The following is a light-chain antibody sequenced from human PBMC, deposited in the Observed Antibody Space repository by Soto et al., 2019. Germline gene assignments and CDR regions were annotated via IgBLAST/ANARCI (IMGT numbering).Light chain of an antibody. Sequence: QSVLAQPASVSGSPGQSITISCTGTSSDIGGYTYVSWYQQHPGKAPKLLIYEVSNRPSGVSNRFSGSKSDNTASLTISGLPAEDEADYYCSSYTISSTYVFGTGTKVTVL. CDR1: SSDIGGYTY. CDR3: SSYTISSTYV. V-gene: IGLV2-14*01. J-gene: IGLJ1*01. CDR2: EVS.